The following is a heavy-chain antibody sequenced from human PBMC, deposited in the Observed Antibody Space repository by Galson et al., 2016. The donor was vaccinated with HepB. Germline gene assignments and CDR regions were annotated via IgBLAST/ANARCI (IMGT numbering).Heavy chain of an antibody. J-gene: IGHJ2*01. CDR2: IYTSGRT. Sequence: TLSLTCTVSGGSLSSGSHYWSWIRQPAGKGLEWIGRIYTSGRTDYNPSLKSRVTISKDTSKNHFSLNLSSVTAADTAVYFCAREDWYFDLWGRGTLVTVSS. CDR3: AREDWYFDL. CDR1: GGSLSSGSHY. V-gene: IGHV4-61*02.